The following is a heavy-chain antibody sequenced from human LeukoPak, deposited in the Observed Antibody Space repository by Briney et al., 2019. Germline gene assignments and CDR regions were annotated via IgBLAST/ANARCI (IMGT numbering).Heavy chain of an antibody. Sequence: PSQTLSLTCAVSGGSISSGGYSWSWIRQPPGKGLEWIGYIYHSGSTYYNPSLKSRVTISVDRSKNQFSLKLSSVTAADTAVYYCARQGDLSNYDFWSGPNAFDIWGQGTMVTVSS. J-gene: IGHJ3*02. CDR3: ARQGDLSNYDFWSGPNAFDI. D-gene: IGHD3-3*01. CDR1: GGSISSGGYS. CDR2: IYHSGST. V-gene: IGHV4-30-2*01.